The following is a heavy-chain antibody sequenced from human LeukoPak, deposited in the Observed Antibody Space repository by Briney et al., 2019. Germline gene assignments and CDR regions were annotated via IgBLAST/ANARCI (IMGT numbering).Heavy chain of an antibody. CDR1: GFTFSSYS. CDR3: ARDSADCTRTSCYAFDI. CDR2: ISGTSSSI. D-gene: IGHD2-2*01. V-gene: IGHV3-48*02. J-gene: IGHJ3*02. Sequence: GGSLRLSCAASGFTFSSYSMNWVRRAPGKGLEWVSYISGTSSSIHYADSVKGRLTISRDNAKNSLYLQMNSLRDEDTAVYYCARDSADCTRTSCYAFDIWGQGTTVTVSS.